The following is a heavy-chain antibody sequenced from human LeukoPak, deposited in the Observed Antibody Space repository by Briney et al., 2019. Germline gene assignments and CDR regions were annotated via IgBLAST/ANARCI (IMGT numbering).Heavy chain of an antibody. J-gene: IGHJ4*02. Sequence: SETLSLTCTVSGGSISSYYWSWIRQPPGKGLEWIGYIYYSGSTNYNPSLKSRVTISVDTSKNQFSLKLSSVTAADTAVYHCARQTLIVRGFYFDYWGQGTLVTVSS. V-gene: IGHV4-59*08. D-gene: IGHD3-10*01. CDR3: ARQTLIVRGFYFDY. CDR2: IYYSGST. CDR1: GGSISSYY.